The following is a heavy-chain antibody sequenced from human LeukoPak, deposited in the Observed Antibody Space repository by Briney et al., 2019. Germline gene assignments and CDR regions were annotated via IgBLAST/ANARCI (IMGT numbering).Heavy chain of an antibody. CDR3: ARGGGNRHVSGSIDY. D-gene: IGHD4-23*01. V-gene: IGHV4-34*01. Sequence: SETLSPTCAVYGGSFSGYYWSWIRQPPGKGLEWIGEINHSGSTNYNPSLKSRVTISVDTSKNQFSLKLSSVTAADTAVYYCARGGGNRHVSGSIDYWGQGTLVTVSS. J-gene: IGHJ4*02. CDR2: INHSGST. CDR1: GGSFSGYY.